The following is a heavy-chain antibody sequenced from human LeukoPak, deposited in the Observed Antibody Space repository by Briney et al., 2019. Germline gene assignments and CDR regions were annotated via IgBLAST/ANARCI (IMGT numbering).Heavy chain of an antibody. V-gene: IGHV3-21*01. Sequence: GGSLRLSCAASKFTFSSYELGPSGSREGAGVGLIHSSSGTYISYAESVKGRFTISRDNAKNSLYLQMNSLRAEDTAVYYCAGEGGDNIWGNDFDYWGQGTLVTVSS. CDR1: KFTFSSY. CDR3: AGEGGDNIWGNDFDY. CDR2: SSSGTYI. D-gene: IGHD3-16*01. J-gene: IGHJ4*02.